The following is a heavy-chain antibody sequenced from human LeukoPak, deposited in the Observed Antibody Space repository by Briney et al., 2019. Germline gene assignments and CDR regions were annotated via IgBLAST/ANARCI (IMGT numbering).Heavy chain of an antibody. V-gene: IGHV4-34*01. CDR3: ARWGDGFDI. Sequence: SEILSLTCAVYGGSFSGYYWGWIRQPPGKGLEWIGEINPGGNTNYNPSLKSRVTISVDTSKNQFSLKLTSVTAADTAVYYCARWGDGFDIWGQGTMVTVSS. CDR2: INPGGNT. J-gene: IGHJ3*02. CDR1: GGSFSGYY. D-gene: IGHD3-16*01.